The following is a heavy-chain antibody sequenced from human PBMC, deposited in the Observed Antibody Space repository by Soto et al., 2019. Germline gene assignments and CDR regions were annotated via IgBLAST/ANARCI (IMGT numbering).Heavy chain of an antibody. J-gene: IGHJ6*02. D-gene: IGHD5-18*01. CDR2: INHSGST. CDR3: ARGCRIQLWLRYYGMDV. V-gene: IGHV4-34*01. Sequence: KPSETLSLTCAVYGGSFSGYYWSWIRQPPGKGLEWIGEINHSGSTNYNPSLKSRVTISVDTSKNQFSLKLSSVTAADTAVYYCARGCRIQLWLRYYGMDVWGQGTTVTVSS. CDR1: GGSFSGYY.